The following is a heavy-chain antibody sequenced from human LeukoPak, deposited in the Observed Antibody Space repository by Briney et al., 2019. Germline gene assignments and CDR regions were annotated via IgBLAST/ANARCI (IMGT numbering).Heavy chain of an antibody. D-gene: IGHD6-19*01. CDR2: INHSGST. CDR3: ARSRPLYIAVAGTSDY. V-gene: IGHV4-34*01. CDR1: GGSISSYY. J-gene: IGHJ4*02. Sequence: SETLSLTCTVSGGSISSYYWSWIRRPPGKGLEWIGEINHSGSTNYNPSLKSRVTISVDTSKNQFSLKLSSVTAADTAVYYCARSRPLYIAVAGTSDYWGQGTLVTVSS.